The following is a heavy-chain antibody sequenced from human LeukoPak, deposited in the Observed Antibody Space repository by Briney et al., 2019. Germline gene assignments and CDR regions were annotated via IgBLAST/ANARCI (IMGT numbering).Heavy chain of an antibody. CDR3: ARGYGQAAAPPFDY. CDR2: ISSNGVST. Sequence: GGSLRLSCSASGFTFSSYAMHWLGQAPGKGLEYFLAISSNGVSTYYANSVKGRFTISRDNSKNTLYLQMGSLRAEDMAVYYCARGYGQAAAPPFDYWGQGTLVTVSS. V-gene: IGHV3-64*01. CDR1: GFTFSSYA. J-gene: IGHJ4*02. D-gene: IGHD6-13*01.